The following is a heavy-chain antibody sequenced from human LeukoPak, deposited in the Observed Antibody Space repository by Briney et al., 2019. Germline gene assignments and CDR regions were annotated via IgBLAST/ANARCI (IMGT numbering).Heavy chain of an antibody. CDR1: RGSISRSGYY. J-gene: IGHJ4*02. CDR2: IYHTGST. Sequence: SETLSLTCTVSRGSISRSGYYWSWIRQPAGKGLEWIGYIYHTGSTSYSPSLKSRVTISADTSQNQFSLKLSSVTAADTAVYYCASRKLGNDYWGQGTLVTVSS. CDR3: ASRKLGNDY. V-gene: IGHV4-61*10. D-gene: IGHD7-27*01.